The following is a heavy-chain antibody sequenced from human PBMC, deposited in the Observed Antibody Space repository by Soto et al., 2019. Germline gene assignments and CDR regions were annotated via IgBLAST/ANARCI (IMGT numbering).Heavy chain of an antibody. V-gene: IGHV4-31*03. J-gene: IGHJ6*02. Sequence: PSETLSLTCTVSGASISGGGFYWSWIRHHPERGLEWIGNIYYTGNTHYSPSLKSRVSISVDTSKNQLSLKLTSVTAADTAVYYCAGGSTTSPYFYYGMDVWGQGTTVTVSS. D-gene: IGHD2-2*01. CDR2: IYYTGNT. CDR3: AGGSTTSPYFYYGMDV. CDR1: GASISGGGFY.